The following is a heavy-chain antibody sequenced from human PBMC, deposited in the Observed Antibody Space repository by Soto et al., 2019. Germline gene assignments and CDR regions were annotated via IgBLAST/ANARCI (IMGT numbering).Heavy chain of an antibody. D-gene: IGHD3-22*01. J-gene: IGHJ3*02. CDR2: INPNSGGT. V-gene: IGHV1-2*04. Sequence: ASVKVSCKASGYTFTSYYIHWVRQAPGQGLEWMGWINPNSGGTNYAQKFQGWVTMTRDTSISTAYMELSRLRSDSTAVYYCARELDRNGYDVFDIWGQGTMVTVSS. CDR3: ARELDRNGYDVFDI. CDR1: GYTFTSYY.